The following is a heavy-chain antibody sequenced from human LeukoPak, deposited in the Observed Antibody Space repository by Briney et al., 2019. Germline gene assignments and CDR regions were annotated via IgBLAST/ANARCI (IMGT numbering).Heavy chain of an antibody. CDR1: GGTFSSYA. D-gene: IGHD1-20*01. CDR3: ARGNWNDGYYFDY. CDR2: IIPILGIA. Sequence: SVKVSCKASGGTFSSYAISWVRQAPGQGLEWMGRIIPILGIANYAQKFQGRVTITADKSTSTAYVELSSLRSEDTAVYYCARGNWNDGYYFDYWGQGTLVTVSS. J-gene: IGHJ4*02. V-gene: IGHV1-69*04.